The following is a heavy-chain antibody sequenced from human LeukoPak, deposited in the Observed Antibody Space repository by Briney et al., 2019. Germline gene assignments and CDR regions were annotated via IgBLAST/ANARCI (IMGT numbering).Heavy chain of an antibody. J-gene: IGHJ5*02. CDR2: ISSDGGST. V-gene: IGHV3-64*04. D-gene: IGHD3-9*01. CDR3: AKPYSGTILTGWFDP. CDR1: GFTFSRYA. Sequence: GGSLRLSCSASGFTFSRYAMHWVRQAPGKGLEYVSAISSDGGSTYYADSVKGRFTISRDNSKNTLYLQMNSLRAEDTALYYCAKPYSGTILTGWFDPWGQGTLVTVSS.